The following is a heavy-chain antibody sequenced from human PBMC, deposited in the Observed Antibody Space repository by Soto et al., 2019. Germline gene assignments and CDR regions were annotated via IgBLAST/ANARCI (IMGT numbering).Heavy chain of an antibody. D-gene: IGHD2-15*01. V-gene: IGHV4-4*07. Sequence: SESLSLTCTVAGDSISSYYWSWIRQPAGKGLEWIGRIYTSGSTNYNPSLKGRVTMSVDTSKNQFSLKLSSVTAADTAVYYCAREGDCSGGSCYSWFDPWGQGTLVTVS. CDR2: IYTSGST. CDR1: GDSISSYY. CDR3: AREGDCSGGSCYSWFDP. J-gene: IGHJ5*02.